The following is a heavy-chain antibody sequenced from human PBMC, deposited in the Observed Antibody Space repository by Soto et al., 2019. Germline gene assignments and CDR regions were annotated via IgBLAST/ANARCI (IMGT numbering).Heavy chain of an antibody. CDR3: AKDYEGYYDDYG. D-gene: IGHD3-16*01. CDR2: ISFAGDNI. V-gene: IGHV3-30*04. CDR1: GFTFNSYS. J-gene: IGHJ4*02. Sequence: SLRLSCAASGFTFNSYSMHWFRQAPGKGLEWVAVISFAGDNIHYADSVRGRFTISRDNSQNTLYLQMNSLRRDDTAVYYCAKDYEGYYDDYGWGQGTLVTVSS.